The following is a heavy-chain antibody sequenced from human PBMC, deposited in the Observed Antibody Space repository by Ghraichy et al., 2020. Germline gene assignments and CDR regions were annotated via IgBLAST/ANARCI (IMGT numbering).Heavy chain of an antibody. V-gene: IGHV3-30-3*01. CDR2: ISYDGSNK. CDR3: ARETPDLVVVPAAYDY. J-gene: IGHJ4*02. Sequence: GGSLRLSCAASGFTFSSYAMHWVRQAPGKGLEWVAVISYDGSNKYYADSVKGRFTISRDNSKNTLYLQMNSLRAEDTAVYYCARETPDLVVVPAAYDYWGQGTLVTVSS. CDR1: GFTFSSYA. D-gene: IGHD2-2*01.